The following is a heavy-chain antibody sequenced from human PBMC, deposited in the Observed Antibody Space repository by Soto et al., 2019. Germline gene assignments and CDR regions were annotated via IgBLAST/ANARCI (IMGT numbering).Heavy chain of an antibody. CDR3: ARDYVMDV. Sequence: EVQLVESGGGLVKPGGSLRLSCAASGFTFSGDAMNWVRQSPGKGLEWVSSISTTSTYIYYADSVKGRFTISRDNANNSLHLQMNALRAVDTAVYYCARDYVMDVWGQGTTVTVSS. CDR1: GFTFSGDA. CDR2: ISTTSTYI. D-gene: IGHD3-10*02. J-gene: IGHJ6*02. V-gene: IGHV3-21*01.